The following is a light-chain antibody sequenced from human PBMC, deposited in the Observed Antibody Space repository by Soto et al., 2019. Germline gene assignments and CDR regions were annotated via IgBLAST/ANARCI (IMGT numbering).Light chain of an antibody. Sequence: EIVLTQFPATLSLSPVERATLSCMASQSVNSYLAWYQQKPGQAPRLLIYDASNRATGIPARFSGTGSGTDFTLTINNLEPEDFAVYYCQVRTNWSIAFGRGTRLEIK. J-gene: IGKJ5*01. V-gene: IGKV3-11*01. CDR2: DAS. CDR1: QSVNSY. CDR3: QVRTNWSIA.